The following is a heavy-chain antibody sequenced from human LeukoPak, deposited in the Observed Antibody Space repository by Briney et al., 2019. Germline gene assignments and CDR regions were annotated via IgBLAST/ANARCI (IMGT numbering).Heavy chain of an antibody. CDR1: GFTFSSYA. V-gene: IGHV3-23*01. Sequence: GGSLRLSCAASGFTFSSYAMSWVRQAPGKGLEWVSAISGSGGSTYYADSVKGRFTISRDNSKNTLYLQMNSLRAEDTDVYYCAKSGSGWTPIYYYYYGMNVWGQGTTVTVSS. J-gene: IGHJ6*02. CDR2: ISGSGGST. D-gene: IGHD6-19*01. CDR3: AKSGSGWTPIYYYYYGMNV.